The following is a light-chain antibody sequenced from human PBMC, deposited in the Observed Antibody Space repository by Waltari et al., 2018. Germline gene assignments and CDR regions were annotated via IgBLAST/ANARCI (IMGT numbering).Light chain of an antibody. CDR1: SSDVGGYNY. CDR3: SSYTSSSTV. J-gene: IGLJ2*01. V-gene: IGLV2-14*01. CDR2: DAS. Sequence: QSALTQPASVSGSPGQSITISCTGTSSDVGGYNYVSWYQQHPGKAPKLMIYDASKRPSGVSNRCSGAKAGNTASLTISGLQAEDEADYYCSSYTSSSTVFGGGTKLTVL.